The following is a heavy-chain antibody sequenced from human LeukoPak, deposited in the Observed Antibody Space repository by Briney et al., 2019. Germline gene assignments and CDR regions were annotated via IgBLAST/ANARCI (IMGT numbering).Heavy chain of an antibody. CDR3: ARHRTYGSGSYSPSEI. CDR1: GYSFTNYW. Sequence: GESLKISCKGSGYSFTNYWIGWVRQMPGKGLEWMGIIYPGDSDTRYSPSFQGQVTISADKSISTAYLQWSSLKASDTAMYYCARHRTYGSGSYSPSEIWGQGTMVTVSS. J-gene: IGHJ3*02. V-gene: IGHV5-51*01. D-gene: IGHD3-10*01. CDR2: IYPGDSDT.